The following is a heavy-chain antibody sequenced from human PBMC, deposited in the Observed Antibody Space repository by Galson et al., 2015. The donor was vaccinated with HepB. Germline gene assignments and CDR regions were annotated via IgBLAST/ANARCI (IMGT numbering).Heavy chain of an antibody. CDR3: ARALQDYDSRSHYYVDAFDI. CDR2: TYYRAKWYN. J-gene: IGHJ3*02. V-gene: IGHV6-1*01. Sequence: CAISGDSVSSNSAAWNWIRQSPSRGLEWLGRTYYRAKWYNDYAESVRSRITINPDTSKNQFSLKVTSVTAADTAVYYCARALQDYDSRSHYYVDAFDIWGQGTMVTVSS. D-gene: IGHD3-22*01. CDR1: GDSVSSNSAA.